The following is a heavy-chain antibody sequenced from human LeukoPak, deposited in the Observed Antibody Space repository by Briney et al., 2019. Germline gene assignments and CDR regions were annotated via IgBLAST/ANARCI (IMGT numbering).Heavy chain of an antibody. CDR2: ISGSGGSI. CDR3: AKDEDARPMYFQD. V-gene: IGHV3-23*01. CDR1: GFTFISYA. Sequence: GGSLRLSCAASGFTFISYAMSWVRQAPGKGLEWVSAISGSGGSIYYADSVKGRFTVSRDNSKNTLYLQMNTLRAEDTAVYYCAKDEDARPMYFQDWGQGTLVTVSS. J-gene: IGHJ1*01. D-gene: IGHD3-10*02.